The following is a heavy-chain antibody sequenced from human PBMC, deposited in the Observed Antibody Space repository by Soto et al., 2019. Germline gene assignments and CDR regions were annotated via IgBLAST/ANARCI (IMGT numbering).Heavy chain of an antibody. V-gene: IGHV1-18*01. Sequence: RASVKVSCKASGYTFTSYGISWVRQAPGQGLEWMGWISAYNGNTNYAQKLQGRVTMTTDTSTSTAYMELRSLRSDDTAVYYCARMTPIGHSLNYYYYYMHVWGKGTTVTGSS. J-gene: IGHJ6*03. CDR2: ISAYNGNT. D-gene: IGHD2-21*02. CDR1: GYTFTSYG. CDR3: ARMTPIGHSLNYYYYYMHV.